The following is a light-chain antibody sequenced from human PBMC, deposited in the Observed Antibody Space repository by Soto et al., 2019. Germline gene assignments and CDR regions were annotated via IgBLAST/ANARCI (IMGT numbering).Light chain of an antibody. CDR2: KAS. CDR3: QHYNSYSEA. Sequence: DIQMTQSPSTLSGSVGDRVTITCRASQTISSWLAWYQQKPGKAPKLLLYKASTLKSGVPSRFSGSGSGTEFTVTISSLQPDDFATYYCQHYNSYSEAFGQGTKV. J-gene: IGKJ1*01. V-gene: IGKV1-5*03. CDR1: QTISSW.